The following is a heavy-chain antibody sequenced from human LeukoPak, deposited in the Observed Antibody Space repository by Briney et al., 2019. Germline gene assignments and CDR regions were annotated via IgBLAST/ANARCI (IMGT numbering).Heavy chain of an antibody. J-gene: IGHJ6*02. V-gene: IGHV1-46*01. D-gene: IGHD4-11*01. CDR2: INPSGGST. CDR1: GYTFTGYY. CDR3: ARDQQSQQNGMDV. Sequence: GASVKVSCKASGYTFTGYYVHWVRQAPGQGLEWMGIINPSGGSTSYAQKFQGRVTMTRDTSTSTVYMELSSLRSEDTAVYYCARDQQSQQNGMDVWGQGTTVTVSS.